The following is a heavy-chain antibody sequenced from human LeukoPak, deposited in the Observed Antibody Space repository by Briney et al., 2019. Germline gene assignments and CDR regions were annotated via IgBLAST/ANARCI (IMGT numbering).Heavy chain of an antibody. CDR1: GGSFSGYY. V-gene: IGHV4-34*01. D-gene: IGHD3-16*01. CDR2: INQSGST. J-gene: IGHJ4*02. Sequence: SETLSLTCAVYGGSFSGYYWTWIRQPPGKGLEWIGEINQSGSTNHNPSLKSRVTISVDTSKSQFSLKLSSVTAADTAVYFCARGRGRFDYRGQGALVTVSS. CDR3: ARGRGRFDY.